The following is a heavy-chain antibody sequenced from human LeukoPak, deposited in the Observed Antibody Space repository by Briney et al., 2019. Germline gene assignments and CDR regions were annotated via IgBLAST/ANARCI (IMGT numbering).Heavy chain of an antibody. CDR2: VSSSSSTI. D-gene: IGHD5-12*01. Sequence: GGSLRLSCAASGFTFSSYSMNWVRQAPGKGLEWVSYVSSSSSTIYYADSVKGRFTISRDNAKNSLYLQMNSLRAEDTAVYYCARDVGSGTIDYWGQGTLVTVSS. J-gene: IGHJ4*02. CDR3: ARDVGSGTIDY. V-gene: IGHV3-48*04. CDR1: GFTFSSYS.